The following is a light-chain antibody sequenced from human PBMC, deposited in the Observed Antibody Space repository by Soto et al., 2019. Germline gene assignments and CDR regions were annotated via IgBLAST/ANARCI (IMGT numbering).Light chain of an antibody. CDR3: NSYAGTHNYVV. CDR2: EVS. CDR1: SSDVGGYNY. Sequence: QSALTQPPSASGSPGQSVAISCTGTSSDVGGYNYVSWYQQHPGKAPKLMIYEVSKRPSGVPDRFSGSKSGNTASLTVSGLQAEDEAEYYCNSYAGTHNYVVFGGGTQLTVL. J-gene: IGLJ2*01. V-gene: IGLV2-8*01.